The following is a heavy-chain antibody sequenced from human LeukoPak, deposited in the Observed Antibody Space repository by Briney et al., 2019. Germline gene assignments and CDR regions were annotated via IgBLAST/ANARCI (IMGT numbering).Heavy chain of an antibody. J-gene: IGHJ6*02. CDR3: ARVAYDYYYYYGMDV. V-gene: IGHV4-39*07. CDR1: GDSFSSVTDY. Sequence: SETLSLTCTVSGDSFSSVTDYWAWIRQPPGKGLEWIASGDYSGGKYYNPSLKSRVTISVDTSKNQFSLELSSVTAADTAVYYCARVAYDYYYYYGMDVWGQGTTVTVSS. D-gene: IGHD4-17*01. CDR2: GDYSGGK.